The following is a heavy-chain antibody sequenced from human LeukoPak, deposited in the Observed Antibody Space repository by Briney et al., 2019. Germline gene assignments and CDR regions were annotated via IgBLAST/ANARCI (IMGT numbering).Heavy chain of an antibody. CDR2: ISSSSSYL. CDR1: GFTFSSYT. Sequence: PGGSLRLSCAASGFTFSSYTMKWVRQAPGKGLEWASSISSSSSYLYYADSVKGRFTISRDNAKNSLYLQMNSLRAEDTAVYYCAREVGYAGVDYWGQGTLVTVSA. J-gene: IGHJ4*02. CDR3: AREVGYAGVDY. V-gene: IGHV3-21*01. D-gene: IGHD5-12*01.